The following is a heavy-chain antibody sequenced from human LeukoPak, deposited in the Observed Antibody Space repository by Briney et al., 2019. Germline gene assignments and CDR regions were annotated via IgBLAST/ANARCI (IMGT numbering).Heavy chain of an antibody. J-gene: IGHJ4*02. Sequence: SETLSLTCTLSGGSLGSYYWHWVRQPPGKGLEWIGYIYTSGCANYNATTTYNPSLESRVTISVDTSKNQLSLKLTSVTAADTAVYYCARHSSRTMPFDYWGQGTLITVSS. D-gene: IGHD1/OR15-1a*01. V-gene: IGHV4-4*09. CDR3: ARHSSRTMPFDY. CDR2: IYTSGCA. CDR1: GGSLGSYY.